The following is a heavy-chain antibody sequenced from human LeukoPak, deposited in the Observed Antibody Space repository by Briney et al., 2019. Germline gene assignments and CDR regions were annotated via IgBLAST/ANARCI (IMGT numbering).Heavy chain of an antibody. CDR2: ISSSSSYI. CDR3: ATLGGNSYYYYGMDV. CDR1: GFTFSSYS. D-gene: IGHD4-23*01. Sequence: GGSLRLSCAASGFTFSSYSMNWVRQAPGKGLEWVSSISSSSSYIYYADSVKGRFTISRDNAKNSLYLQMNSLRAEDTAVYYCATLGGNSYYYYGMDVWGQGTTVTVSS. V-gene: IGHV3-21*01. J-gene: IGHJ6*02.